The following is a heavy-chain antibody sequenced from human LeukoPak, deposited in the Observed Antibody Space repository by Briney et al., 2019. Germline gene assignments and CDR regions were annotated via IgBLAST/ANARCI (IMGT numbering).Heavy chain of an antibody. J-gene: IGHJ4*02. CDR1: GGSISSSSYY. CDR2: IYYSGST. CDR3: ARVKWIQLLHFDY. D-gene: IGHD5-18*01. V-gene: IGHV4-39*07. Sequence: PSETLSLTCTVSGGSISSSSYYWGWIRQPPGKGLEWIGSIYYSGSTYYNPSLKSRVTISVDTSKNQFSLKLSSVTAADTAVYYCARVKWIQLLHFDYWGQGTLVTVSS.